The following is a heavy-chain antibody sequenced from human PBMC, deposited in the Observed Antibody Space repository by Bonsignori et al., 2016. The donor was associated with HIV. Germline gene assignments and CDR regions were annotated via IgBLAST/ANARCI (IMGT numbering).Heavy chain of an antibody. V-gene: IGHV4-59*13. Sequence: PGKGLDGIGYIYYSGSTNYNPSLKSRVTISVDTSKNQFSLKLSSVTAADTAVYYCARGFWSGYYYDYWGQGTLVTVSS. CDR2: IYYSGST. CDR3: ARGFWSGYYYDY. D-gene: IGHD3-3*01. J-gene: IGHJ4*02.